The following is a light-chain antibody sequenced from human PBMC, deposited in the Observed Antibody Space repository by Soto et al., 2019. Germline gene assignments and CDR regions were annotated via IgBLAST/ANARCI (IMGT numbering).Light chain of an antibody. CDR2: DTS. CDR3: QQRSNSPPIN. CDR1: QSVGSF. V-gene: IGKV3-11*01. J-gene: IGKJ5*01. Sequence: EIVLTQSPAALSLSPVERARLYFMSSQSVGSFLAWYQPTPGQAPRLLIYDTSKRATVIPARFSGSGSGTDFTLTISSLQPEDFTIYYCQQRSNSPPINCGQGTRRENK.